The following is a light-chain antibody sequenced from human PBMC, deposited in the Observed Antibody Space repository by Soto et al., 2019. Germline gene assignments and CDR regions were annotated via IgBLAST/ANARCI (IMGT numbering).Light chain of an antibody. CDR1: SSKIGAGYD. CDR3: QSYDSSLSGSGV. Sequence: QSVLTQPPSVYGAPGQRVTISCTGSSSKIGAGYDVHWYQQLPGTAPKLLIYGNSNRPSGVPDRFSGSKSGTSASLAITGLQAEDEADYYCQSYDSSLSGSGVFGTGTKVTVL. V-gene: IGLV1-40*01. J-gene: IGLJ1*01. CDR2: GNS.